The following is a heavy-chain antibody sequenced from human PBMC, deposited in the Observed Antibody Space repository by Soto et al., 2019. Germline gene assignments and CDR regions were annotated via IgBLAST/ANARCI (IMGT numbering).Heavy chain of an antibody. J-gene: IGHJ4*02. CDR1: GFSLNSRGLG. Sequence: SGPTLVNPTQPLTLNCTFSGFSLNSRGLGVAWIRQPPGKALEWLALIYWNDDKRYSPSLKSRLTITKDTSKNQVVLTLTNVDPMDTATYVCAHRPPSGRDYWGQGTMVTVSS. CDR3: AHRPPSGRDY. V-gene: IGHV2-5*01. CDR2: IYWNDDK.